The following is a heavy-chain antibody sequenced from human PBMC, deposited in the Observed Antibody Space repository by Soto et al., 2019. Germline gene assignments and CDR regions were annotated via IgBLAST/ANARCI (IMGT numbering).Heavy chain of an antibody. CDR1: GFTFSNAW. Sequence: ESGGGLVKPGGSLRLSCAASGFTFSNAWMSWVRQAPGKGLEWVGRIKSKTDGGTTDYAAPVKGRFTISRDDSKNTLYLQMNSLKTEDTAVYYCTTNKGSSGYVYYFDYWGQGTLVTVSS. J-gene: IGHJ4*02. V-gene: IGHV3-15*01. CDR3: TTNKGSSGYVYYFDY. CDR2: IKSKTDGGTT. D-gene: IGHD3-22*01.